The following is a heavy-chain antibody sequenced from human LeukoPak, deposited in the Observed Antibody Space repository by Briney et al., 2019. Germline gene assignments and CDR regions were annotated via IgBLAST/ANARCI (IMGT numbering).Heavy chain of an antibody. V-gene: IGHV3-23*01. CDR3: AKDVGYNSGWFGFDY. CDR2: ISGSGGRT. Sequence: PRGSLRLSCAASGFTFSNYAMSWVRQAPGKGLEWVSGISGSGGRTYNADSVKGHFTISRDNSKKTLYLQMNSLRAEDTAVYYCAKDVGYNSGWFGFDYWGQGTLVTVSS. CDR1: GFTFSNYA. D-gene: IGHD6-19*01. J-gene: IGHJ4*02.